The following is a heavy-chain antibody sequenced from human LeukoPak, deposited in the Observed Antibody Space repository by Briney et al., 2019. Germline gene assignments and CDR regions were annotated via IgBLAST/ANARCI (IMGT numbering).Heavy chain of an antibody. D-gene: IGHD6-13*01. Sequence: GGSLRLSCAASGFTFDDYAMHWVRQGPGKGLEWVSGISWNSGSIGYADSVKGRFTISRDNAKNSLYLQMNSLRAEDTAVYYCARARRIAANWFDPWGQGTLVTVSS. CDR1: GFTFDDYA. CDR2: ISWNSGSI. V-gene: IGHV3-9*01. CDR3: ARARRIAANWFDP. J-gene: IGHJ5*02.